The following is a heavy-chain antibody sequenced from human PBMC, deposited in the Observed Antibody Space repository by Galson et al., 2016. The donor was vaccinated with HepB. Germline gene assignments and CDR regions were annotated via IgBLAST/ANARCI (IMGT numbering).Heavy chain of an antibody. D-gene: IGHD1-26*01. J-gene: IGHJ3*02. CDR1: GFSLRTDGMR. V-gene: IGHV2-70*04. Sequence: PALVKPTQILTLTCTFSGFSLRTDGMRVSWIRQPPGKALEWLARIDWDDDKFHSTSLKTRLTISKDTSKNQVVLTMTNMDPVDTATYYCARGVGSDAFDIWGQGTMVTVSS. CDR2: IDWDDDK. CDR3: ARGVGSDAFDI.